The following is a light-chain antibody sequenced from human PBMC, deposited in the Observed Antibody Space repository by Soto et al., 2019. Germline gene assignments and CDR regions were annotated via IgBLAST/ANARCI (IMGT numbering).Light chain of an antibody. J-gene: IGKJ5*01. CDR1: HDITNS. CDR2: DTS. CDR3: QQNDDFPIT. V-gene: IGKV1-33*01. Sequence: DIQMTQSPSSLSASLGDRVSITCQASHDITNSLNWYQQKPGNPPKLLIYDTSFLEAGVPSRFSGSGSGTHFTFTISSLQPEDAATYYCQQNDDFPITFGQGTRLE.